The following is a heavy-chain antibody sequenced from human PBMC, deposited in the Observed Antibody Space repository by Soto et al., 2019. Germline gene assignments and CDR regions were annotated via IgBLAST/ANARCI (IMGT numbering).Heavy chain of an antibody. J-gene: IGHJ4*02. Sequence: PGGSLRLSCAASGFTFSLYSMIWVRRAPGKGLDWVSSISSSSTYIYYADSLKGRFTVSRDNAKNSLYLQMDSLRAEDTAMYYCVRARATDSRPDYWGQGTLVTVS. CDR2: ISSSSTYI. V-gene: IGHV3-21*06. CDR1: GFTFSLYS. D-gene: IGHD3-22*01. CDR3: VRARATDSRPDY.